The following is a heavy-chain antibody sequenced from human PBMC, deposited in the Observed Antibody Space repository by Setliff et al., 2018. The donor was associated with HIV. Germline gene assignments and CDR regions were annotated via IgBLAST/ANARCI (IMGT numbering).Heavy chain of an antibody. J-gene: IGHJ3*02. D-gene: IGHD3-22*01. V-gene: IGHV3-11*04. CDR1: GGSISNSRYY. CDR2: ISSSGSTI. CDR3: ARETTPERAGPYDSSGYSDAFDI. Sequence: LSLTCTVSGGSISNSRYYWSWIRQAPGKGLDWVSYISSSGSTIYYADSVKGRFTISRDNSKNTLYLQMNSLRAEDTAVYYCARETTPERAGPYDSSGYSDAFDIWGQGTLVTVSS.